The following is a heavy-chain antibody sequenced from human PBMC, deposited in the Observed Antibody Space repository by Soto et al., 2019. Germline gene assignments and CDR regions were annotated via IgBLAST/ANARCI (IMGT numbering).Heavy chain of an antibody. V-gene: IGHV5-10-1*01. CDR3: ARAYSSRSLNYYYYGMDV. Sequence: PGESLKISCKGSGYSFTSYWISWVRQMPGKGLEWMGRIDPSDSYTNYSPSFQGHVTISADKSISTAYLQWSSLKASDTAMYYCARAYSSRSLNYYYYGMDVWGQGTTVTVS. CDR1: GYSFTSYW. CDR2: IDPSDSYT. D-gene: IGHD2-2*01. J-gene: IGHJ6*02.